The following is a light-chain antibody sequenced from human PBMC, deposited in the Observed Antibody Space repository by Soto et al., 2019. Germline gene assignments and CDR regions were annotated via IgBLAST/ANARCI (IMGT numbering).Light chain of an antibody. CDR2: DVS. CDR1: SSDVGGYNY. Sequence: QSVLTQPASVSGSPGQSITISCTGTSSDVGGYNYVSWYQQHPGKAPKLMIYDVSNRPPGVSNRFSGSKSGNTASLTISGLQAEDEADYYCSSYTSSSPLVFGTGTKVTVL. J-gene: IGLJ1*01. V-gene: IGLV2-14*01. CDR3: SSYTSSSPLV.